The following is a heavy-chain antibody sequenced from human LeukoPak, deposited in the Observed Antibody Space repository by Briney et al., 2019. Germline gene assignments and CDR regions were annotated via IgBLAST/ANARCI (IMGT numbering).Heavy chain of an antibody. Sequence: PSETLSLTCAVSGGSISSGGYSWSWIRQPPGKGLEWIGYIYYSGSTYYNPSLKSRVTISVDTPKNQLSLKLSSVTAADTAVYYCARQTYYYGSGRFYNAGNWFDPWGQGTLVTVSS. CDR3: ARQTYYYGSGRFYNAGNWFDP. V-gene: IGHV4-30-4*07. CDR2: IYYSGST. J-gene: IGHJ5*02. D-gene: IGHD3-10*01. CDR1: GGSISSGGYS.